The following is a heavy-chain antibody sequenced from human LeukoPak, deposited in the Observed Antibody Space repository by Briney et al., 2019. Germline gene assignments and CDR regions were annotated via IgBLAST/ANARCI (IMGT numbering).Heavy chain of an antibody. D-gene: IGHD1-14*01. V-gene: IGHV4-34*01. CDR1: GGSFSGYY. CDR2: INHSGST. CDR3: ARGLISATEPFDY. Sequence: SETLSLTRAVYGGSFSGYYWSWIRQPPGEGLEWIGEINHSGSTNYNPSLKSRVTISVDTSKNQFSLKLSSVTAADTAVYYCARGLISATEPFDYWGQGTLVTVSS. J-gene: IGHJ4*02.